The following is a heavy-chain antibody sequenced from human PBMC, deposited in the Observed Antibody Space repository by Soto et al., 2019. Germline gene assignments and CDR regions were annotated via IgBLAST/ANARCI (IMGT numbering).Heavy chain of an antibody. J-gene: IGHJ4*01. V-gene: IGHV3-30*18. D-gene: IGHD6-19*01. CDR2: ISDAGKTQ. CDR3: VKGGYKTGWPPFDH. CDR1: RFRFSAYG. Sequence: QVKLVESGGAVVQSGRSLRLSCTASRFRFSAYGMHWVRQAPGKGLEWVALISDAGKTQFFTDSVEARFTISRDNSRNTLYLQMNSLRPEDTAVYYCVKGGYKTGWPPFDHWGNGTRVTVSS.